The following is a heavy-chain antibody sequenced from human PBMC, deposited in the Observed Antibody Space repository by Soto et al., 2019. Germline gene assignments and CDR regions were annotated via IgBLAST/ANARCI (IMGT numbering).Heavy chain of an antibody. CDR2: ISYDGSNK. D-gene: IGHD3-22*01. Sequence: GGSLRLSCAASGFTFSSYGMHWVRQAPGKGLEWVAVISYDGSNKYYADSVKGRFTISRDNSKNTLYLQMNSLRAEDTAVYYCAKDRDSSGYYDYWGQGTLVTVSS. CDR3: AKDRDSSGYYDY. J-gene: IGHJ4*02. CDR1: GFTFSSYG. V-gene: IGHV3-30*18.